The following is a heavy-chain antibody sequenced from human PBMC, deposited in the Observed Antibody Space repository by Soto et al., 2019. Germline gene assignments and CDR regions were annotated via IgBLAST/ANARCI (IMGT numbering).Heavy chain of an antibody. Sequence: QVQLQESGPGLVKPSGTLSLTCAVSGVSIGSHDWWTWVRQPPGKGLEWIGESHHSGNTNYNSSLASGVTIALDNSKYHFSQQLSSVPVADTAVYYCEIRDSGRGYWGQVTLV. D-gene: IGHD2-21*01. CDR1: GVSIGSHDW. J-gene: IGHJ4*02. V-gene: IGHV4-4*02. CDR2: SHHSGNT. CDR3: EIRDSGRGY.